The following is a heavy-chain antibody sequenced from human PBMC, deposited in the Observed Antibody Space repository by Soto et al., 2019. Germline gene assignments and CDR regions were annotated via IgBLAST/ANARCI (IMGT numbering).Heavy chain of an antibody. CDR3: VRGFDY. CDR1: GFTFSTYW. J-gene: IGHJ4*02. CDR2: INGDGSST. V-gene: IGHV3-74*01. Sequence: GGSLRLSCAASGFTFSTYWMHWVRQAPGKGLVWVSRINGDGSSTAYADSVKGRFTISRDNAKSTLYLQMNSLSAEDTAVYYCVRGFDYWGQGTLVTVSS.